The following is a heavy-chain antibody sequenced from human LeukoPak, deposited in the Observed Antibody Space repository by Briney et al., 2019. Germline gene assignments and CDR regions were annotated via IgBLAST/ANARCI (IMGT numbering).Heavy chain of an antibody. CDR3: HSIAAAGTGY. Sequence: GGSLRLSCAASGFTFSSYGMHWVRQAPGKGLEWVAFIRYDGSNKYYADSVKGRFTISRDNSKNTLYLQMNSLRAEDTAVYYCHSIAAAGTGYWGQGILVTVSS. D-gene: IGHD6-13*01. J-gene: IGHJ4*02. CDR2: IRYDGSNK. CDR1: GFTFSSYG. V-gene: IGHV3-30*02.